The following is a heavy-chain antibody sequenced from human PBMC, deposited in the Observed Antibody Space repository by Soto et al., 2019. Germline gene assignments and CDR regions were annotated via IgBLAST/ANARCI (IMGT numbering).Heavy chain of an antibody. CDR1: GFTFSSYG. V-gene: IGHV3-30*18. D-gene: IGHD6-19*01. J-gene: IGHJ4*02. CDR3: AKDVNVYSSGWYAPSLDY. CDR2: ISYDGSNT. Sequence: QVQLVESGGGVVQPGRSLRLSCAASGFTFSSYGMHWVRQAPGKGLEWVAVISYDGSNTYYADSVKGRFTISRDNSTKTLYLQMNRLRAEDRAVYYCAKDVNVYSSGWYAPSLDYWGQGTLVTVSS.